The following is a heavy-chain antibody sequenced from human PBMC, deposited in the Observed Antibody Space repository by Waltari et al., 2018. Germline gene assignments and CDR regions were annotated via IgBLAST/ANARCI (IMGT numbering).Heavy chain of an antibody. V-gene: IGHV4-59*01. J-gene: IGHJ3*02. CDR3: ARRITIFGVVRAFDI. Sequence: QVQLQESGQGLVKPSETLSPTCTVSGGSTSSYYWSWFRKPPGKGLEWIGYIYYSGSTNYNPSLKSRVTISVDTSKNQFSLKLSSVTAADTAVYYCARRITIFGVVRAFDIWGQGTMVTVSS. CDR2: IYYSGST. D-gene: IGHD3-3*01. CDR1: GGSTSSYY.